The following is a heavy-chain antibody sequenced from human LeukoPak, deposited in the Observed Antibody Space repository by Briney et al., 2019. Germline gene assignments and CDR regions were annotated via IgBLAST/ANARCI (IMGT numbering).Heavy chain of an antibody. CDR2: SSSSGTTI. V-gene: IGHV3-11*01. Sequence: GGSLRLSCAAPGFTLSDYYMSWIRQAPGKGLEWVSYSSSSGTTIYYADSVKGRFAISGDNAKNSLYLQMNSLRAEDTAVYYCARRRDFIDYWGQGTLVTVSS. J-gene: IGHJ4*02. D-gene: IGHD3/OR15-3a*01. CDR3: ARRRDFIDY. CDR1: GFTLSDYY.